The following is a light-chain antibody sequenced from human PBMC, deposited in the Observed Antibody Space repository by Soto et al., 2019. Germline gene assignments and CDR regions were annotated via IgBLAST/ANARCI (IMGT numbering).Light chain of an antibody. CDR1: SSDIGAYNS. CDR3: NSRGGSRPYYV. CDR2: EVS. Sequence: QSALTQPASVSGSPGQSITISCTGTSSDIGAYNSVSWYQQYPGRAPKLMIYEVSNRPSGVSARFSDSKSGNTASLTISGLQDEDEADYYCNSRGGSRPYYVFGTGTKVTVL. J-gene: IGLJ1*01. V-gene: IGLV2-14*01.